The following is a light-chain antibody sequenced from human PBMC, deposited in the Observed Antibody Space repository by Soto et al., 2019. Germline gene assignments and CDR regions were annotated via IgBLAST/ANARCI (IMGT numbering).Light chain of an antibody. CDR1: QSVSSN. Sequence: VLTPSPATLSLSPVERASLSCRASQSVSSNLAWYQQKPGQAPRLLIYGASTRATGIPARFSGSGSGTEFTLTISSLQSEDFAVYYCQQYNNWPPLYTFGQGTRLEIK. CDR3: QQYNNWPPLYT. CDR2: GAS. J-gene: IGKJ5*01. V-gene: IGKV3-15*01.